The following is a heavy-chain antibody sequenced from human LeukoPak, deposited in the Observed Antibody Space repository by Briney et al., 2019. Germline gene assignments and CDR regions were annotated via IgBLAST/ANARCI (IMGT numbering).Heavy chain of an antibody. D-gene: IGHD3-3*01. CDR2: MNPNSGNT. V-gene: IGHV1-8*01. CDR3: ARGRIHYDPYPLFDY. Sequence: GASVKVSCKASGYTFSSYDINWVRQAAGQGPEWMGWMNPNSGNTAYAQNFQGRVIMTRNTSISTAYMELSRLRSDDTAVYYCARGRIHYDPYPLFDYWGQGTLVTVSS. J-gene: IGHJ4*02. CDR1: GYTFSSYD.